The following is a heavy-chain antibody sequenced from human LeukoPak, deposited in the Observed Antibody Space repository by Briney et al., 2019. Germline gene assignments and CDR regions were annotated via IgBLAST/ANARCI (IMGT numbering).Heavy chain of an antibody. CDR2: MNSDGTTT. V-gene: IGHV3-74*01. Sequence: GGSLRLPCADSGFTLSGYWMHWVRQAPGEGLVWVSRMNSDGTTTTYADSVRGRFTISRDNAKNTLYLQMNSLRADDTAVYYCARYVVASACFDSWGQGTLVTVSS. CDR3: ARYVVASACFDS. D-gene: IGHD2-21*01. J-gene: IGHJ4*02. CDR1: GFTLSGYW.